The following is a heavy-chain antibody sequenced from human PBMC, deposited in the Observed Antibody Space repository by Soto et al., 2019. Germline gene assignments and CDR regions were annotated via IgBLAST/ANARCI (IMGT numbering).Heavy chain of an antibody. V-gene: IGHV3-23*01. J-gene: IGHJ4*02. CDR1: GFTFKNYA. Sequence: EVQLLDSGGGLAQPGGSLRLSCAASGFTFKNYAMSWVRQAPGKGLEWVSSISNSGGSTYDADSVQGRFTISRDNSKNTLSLQMNSLRAEDTAIYYCANHRGFLVTQYFVDYWGQGTLVTVSS. CDR2: ISNSGGST. CDR3: ANHRGFLVTQYFVDY. D-gene: IGHD2-21*02.